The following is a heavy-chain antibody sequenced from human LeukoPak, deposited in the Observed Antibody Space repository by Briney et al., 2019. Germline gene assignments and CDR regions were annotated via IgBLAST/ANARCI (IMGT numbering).Heavy chain of an antibody. V-gene: IGHV4-59*08. J-gene: IGHJ6*02. CDR2: IYYSGST. CDR1: GGCISSYY. Sequence: PSETLSLTCTVSGGCISSYYWSWIRQPPGKGLEWIGYIYYSGSTNYNPSLKSRVTISVDTSKNQFSLKLSSVTAADTAVYYCARTRLVVVPAAPRYYYYGMDVWGQGTTVTVSS. CDR3: ARTRLVVVPAAPRYYYYGMDV. D-gene: IGHD2-2*01.